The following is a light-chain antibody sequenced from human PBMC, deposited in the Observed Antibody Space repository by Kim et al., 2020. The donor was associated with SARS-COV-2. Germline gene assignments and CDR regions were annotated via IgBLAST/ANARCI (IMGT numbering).Light chain of an antibody. CDR1: HNVDIS. CDR2: DAA. J-gene: IGKJ4*01. V-gene: IGKV3-11*01. CDR3: QQRGNWPPALT. Sequence: PGARATLSCRASHNVDISLAWYQQTPGQAPRLLIYDAAIRAAGVPDRFSASGSGTDFTLTIDSLAPEDFAIYYCQQRGNWPPALTFGGGTKVDIK.